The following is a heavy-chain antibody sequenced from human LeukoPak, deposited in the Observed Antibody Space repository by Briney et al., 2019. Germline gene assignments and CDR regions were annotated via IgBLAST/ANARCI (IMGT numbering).Heavy chain of an antibody. CDR1: GGSFSGYY. V-gene: IGHV4-34*01. J-gene: IGHJ4*02. CDR2: INHSGST. CDR3: ARGQTDWDILTGYYVDY. D-gene: IGHD3-9*01. Sequence: SETLSLTCAVHGGSFSGYYWSWIRQPPGKGLEWIGEINHSGSTNYNPSLKSRVTISVDTPKNQFSLKLSSVTAADTAVYYCARGQTDWDILTGYYVDYWGQGTLVTVSS.